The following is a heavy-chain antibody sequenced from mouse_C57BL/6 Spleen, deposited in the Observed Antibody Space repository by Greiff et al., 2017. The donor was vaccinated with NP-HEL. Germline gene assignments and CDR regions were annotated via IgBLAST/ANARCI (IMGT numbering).Heavy chain of an antibody. CDR1: GYTFTDYD. D-gene: IGHD3-3*01. J-gene: IGHJ1*03. V-gene: IGHV1-15*01. Sequence: VQLQQSGAELVRPGASVTLSCKASGYTFTDYDMHWVKQTPVHGLEWIGAIDPETGGTAYNQKFKGKAILTADKSSSPAYMELRSLTSAYAAVYYYTRTWTGYWYFDVWGTGTTVTVSS. CDR3: TRTWTGYWYFDV. CDR2: IDPETGGT.